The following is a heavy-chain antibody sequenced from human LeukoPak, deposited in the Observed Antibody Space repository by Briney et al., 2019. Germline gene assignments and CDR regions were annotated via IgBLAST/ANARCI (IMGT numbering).Heavy chain of an antibody. CDR1: GGTFSSYA. CDR3: ARDSGRIAANFDY. CDR2: ISTYNGNP. J-gene: IGHJ4*02. Sequence: GASVKVSCKASGGTFSSYAISWVRQAPGQGLEWMGWISTYNGNPTYVQNLQGRVTMTTDTSTSTAYMELRSLRSDDTAVYYCARDSGRIAANFDYWGQGTLVTVSS. V-gene: IGHV1-18*01. D-gene: IGHD6-13*01.